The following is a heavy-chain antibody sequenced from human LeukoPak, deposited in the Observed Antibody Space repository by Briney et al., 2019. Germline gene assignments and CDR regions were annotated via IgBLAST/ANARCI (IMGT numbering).Heavy chain of an antibody. CDR1: GYSFTTYW. Sequence: GESLKISCKGSGYSFTTYWIGWVRQMPGKGLEWMGIIYPGDSVTRYSPSFQGQVTISADKSISTAYLQWRSLKASDTAMYYCARRGLEWSMDNWGQGTLVTVSS. CDR2: IYPGDSVT. D-gene: IGHD3-3*01. CDR3: ARRGLEWSMDN. J-gene: IGHJ4*02. V-gene: IGHV5-51*01.